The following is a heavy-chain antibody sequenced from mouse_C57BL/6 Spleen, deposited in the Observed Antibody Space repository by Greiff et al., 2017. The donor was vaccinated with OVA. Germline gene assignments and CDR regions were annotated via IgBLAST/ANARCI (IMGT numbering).Heavy chain of an antibody. CDR1: GYAFSSSW. D-gene: IGHD3-2*02. Sequence: VKLQESGPELVKPGASVKISCKASGYAFSSSWMNWVKQRPGKGLEWIGRIYPGDGDTNYNGKFKGKATLTADKSSSTAYMQLSSLTSEDSAVYFCAREAQATFAYWGQGTLVTVSA. CDR2: IYPGDGDT. CDR3: AREAQATFAY. V-gene: IGHV1-82*01. J-gene: IGHJ3*01.